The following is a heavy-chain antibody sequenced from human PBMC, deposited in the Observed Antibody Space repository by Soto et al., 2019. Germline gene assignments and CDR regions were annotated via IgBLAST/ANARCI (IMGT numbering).Heavy chain of an antibody. V-gene: IGHV4-59*01. CDR1: VGSIRSYY. J-gene: IGHJ4*02. D-gene: IGHD5-18*01. CDR3: ARDSYNFDD. Sequence: PSETLSLTGTVSVGSIRSYYWSWIRQPPGKGLEWIGYIYYIGSTDYNPSPKTRVTISVDTSKNQFSLKLRSVTAADTAVYYCARDSYNFDDWGQGILVTVSS. CDR2: IYYIGST.